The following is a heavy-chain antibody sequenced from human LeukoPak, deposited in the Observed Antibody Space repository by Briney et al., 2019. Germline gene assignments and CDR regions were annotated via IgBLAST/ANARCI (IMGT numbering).Heavy chain of an antibody. Sequence: SGGSLRLSCAASGFTFSNAWMSWVRQSPGKGLQWVGRIKSKTDEGTTDYAAPVKGRFTISRDDSKNTLYLQMNSLKTEDTAVYYCTTESGGGPRYWGQGTLGTVSS. CDR3: TTESGGGPRY. CDR2: IKSKTDEGTT. V-gene: IGHV3-15*01. CDR1: GFTFSNAW. J-gene: IGHJ4*02. D-gene: IGHD2-15*01.